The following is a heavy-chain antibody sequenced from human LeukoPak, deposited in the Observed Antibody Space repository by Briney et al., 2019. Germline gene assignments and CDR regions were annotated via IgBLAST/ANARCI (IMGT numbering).Heavy chain of an antibody. CDR2: ISGSGGST. J-gene: IGHJ4*02. Sequence: QPGGSLRLSCAASGFTFSSYAMSWVRQAPGKGLEWVSAISGSGGSTYYADSVKGRFTISRDSSKNTLYLQMNSLRAEDTAVYYCAKDQYYDFWRTHFDYWGQGTLVTVSS. CDR3: AKDQYYDFWRTHFDY. CDR1: GFTFSSYA. D-gene: IGHD3-3*01. V-gene: IGHV3-23*01.